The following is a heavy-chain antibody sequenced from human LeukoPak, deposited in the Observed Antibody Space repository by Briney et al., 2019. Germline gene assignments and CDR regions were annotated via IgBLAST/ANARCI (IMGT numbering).Heavy chain of an antibody. CDR1: GFTFREYY. J-gene: IGHJ4*02. V-gene: IGHV3-11*01. Sequence: GGSLRLSCAASGFTFREYYMSWIRQAPGKGLECVSYISSSGTILDYADSVKGRFTISRDNAKNSLYLQMNSLRAEDTAVYYCARASGSYFDYLGQGTLVTVSS. D-gene: IGHD1-26*01. CDR2: ISSSGTIL. CDR3: ARASGSYFDY.